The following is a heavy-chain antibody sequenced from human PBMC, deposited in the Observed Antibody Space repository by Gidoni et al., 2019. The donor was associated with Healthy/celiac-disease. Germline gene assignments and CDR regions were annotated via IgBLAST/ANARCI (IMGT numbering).Heavy chain of an antibody. CDR2: IRSKAYGGTT. V-gene: IGHV3-49*03. D-gene: IGHD3-22*01. CDR3: TRDYYDSSGFDY. J-gene: IGHJ4*02. CDR1: GFTFGDYA. Sequence: EVQLVESGGGLVQPGRSLSLSCTASGFTFGDYAMSWFRQAPGKGLEWVGFIRSKAYGGTTEYAESVKGRFTISRDDSKSIAYLQMNSLKTEDTAVYYCTRDYYDSSGFDYWGQGTLVTVSS.